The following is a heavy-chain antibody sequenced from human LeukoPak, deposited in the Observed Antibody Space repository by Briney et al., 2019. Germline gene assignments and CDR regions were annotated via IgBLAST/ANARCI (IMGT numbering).Heavy chain of an antibody. V-gene: IGHV3-53*01. CDR1: GFTVSSNY. Sequence: GGSLRLSCAASGFTVSSNYMSWVRHAQGKGLEWCSVLYSGGSTYYADSVKGRFTISRDNFKNTLYLQMNSLRAEDTAVYYCARDRGNCSSTSCGVWFDPWGQGTLVTVSS. CDR3: ARDRGNCSSTSCGVWFDP. D-gene: IGHD2-2*01. J-gene: IGHJ5*02. CDR2: LYSGGST.